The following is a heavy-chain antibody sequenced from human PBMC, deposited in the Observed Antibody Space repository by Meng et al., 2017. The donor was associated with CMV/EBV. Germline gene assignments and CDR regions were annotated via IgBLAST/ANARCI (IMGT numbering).Heavy chain of an antibody. D-gene: IGHD2-2*01. CDR3: ARVGRYCSSTSCYHTYYYYGMDV. CDR1: GGSISSSSYY. V-gene: IGHV4-39*07. Sequence: SETLSLTCTVSGGSISSSSYYWGWIRQPPGKGLEWIGSIYYSVSTYYNPSLKSRVTISADTSKNQFSLKLSSVTAADTAVYYCARVGRYCSSTSCYHTYYYYGMDVWGQGTTVTVSS. CDR2: IYYSVST. J-gene: IGHJ6*02.